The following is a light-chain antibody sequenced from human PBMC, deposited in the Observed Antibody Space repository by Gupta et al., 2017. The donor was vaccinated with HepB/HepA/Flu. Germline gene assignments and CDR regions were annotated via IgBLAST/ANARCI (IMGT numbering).Light chain of an antibody. CDR3: QQYGRSLF. CDR2: DAS. V-gene: IGKV3-20*01. CDR1: QSVGTY. Sequence: EIVVTRSPGTLALSPGERATLSCRASQSVGTYLAWYQQKPGQAPRLLIFDASTRITGIPDRFSGSGSGTDFTLTISRLEPEDFAGYYCQQYGRSLFFGPGTKLHIK. J-gene: IGKJ3*01.